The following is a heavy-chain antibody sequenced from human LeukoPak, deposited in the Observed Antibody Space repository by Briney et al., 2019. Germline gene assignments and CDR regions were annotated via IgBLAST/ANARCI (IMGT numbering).Heavy chain of an antibody. CDR2: ISGSGGST. V-gene: IGHV3-23*01. CDR1: GFTFSSYA. D-gene: IGHD1-26*01. CDR3: AKNRYQGGSYSDY. Sequence: PGGSLRLSCAAFGFTFSSYAMSWVRQAPGKGLEWVSAISGSGGSTYYADSVKGRFTISRDNSKNTLYLQMNSLRAEDTAVYYCAKNRYQGGSYSDYWGQGTLVTVSS. J-gene: IGHJ4*02.